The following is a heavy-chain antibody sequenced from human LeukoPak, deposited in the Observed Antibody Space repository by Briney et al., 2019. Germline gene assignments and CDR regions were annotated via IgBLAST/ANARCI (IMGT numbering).Heavy chain of an antibody. Sequence: SVKVSCKAFGGTFSSYAISWVRQAPGQGLEWMGGIIPIFGTANYAQKFQGRVTITADESTSTAYMELSSLRSEDTAVYYCARDSVPAVVYGYDPTFDYWGQGTLVTVSS. CDR1: GGTFSSYA. D-gene: IGHD5-12*01. J-gene: IGHJ4*02. CDR3: ARDSVPAVVYGYDPTFDY. CDR2: IIPIFGTA. V-gene: IGHV1-69*01.